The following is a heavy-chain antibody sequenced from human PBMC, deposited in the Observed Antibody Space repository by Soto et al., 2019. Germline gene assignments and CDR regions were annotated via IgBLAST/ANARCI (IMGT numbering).Heavy chain of an antibody. CDR2: IIPILGIA. J-gene: IGHJ6*03. D-gene: IGHD2-2*01. CDR1: GGTFSSYT. Sequence: GASVKVSCKASGGTFSSYTISWVRQAPGQGLEWMGRIIPILGIANYAQKFQGRVTITADKSTSTAYMELGSLRSEDTAVYYCARAGRSAAMVGGYYYYYMDVWGKGTTVTVSS. V-gene: IGHV1-69*02. CDR3: ARAGRSAAMVGGYYYYYMDV.